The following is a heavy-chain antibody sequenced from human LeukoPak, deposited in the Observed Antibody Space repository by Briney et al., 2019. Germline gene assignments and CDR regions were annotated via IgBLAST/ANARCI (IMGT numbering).Heavy chain of an antibody. V-gene: IGHV4-61*02. CDR1: GGSISSGSYY. Sequence: SETLSLTCTVSGGSISSGSYYWSWIRQPAGKGLEWIGRIYTSGSTNYNPSLKSRVTISVDTSKNQFALKLSSVTAADTAVYYCAGASYYYGSGSKRGYYYNYYMDVWGKGTTVTVSS. D-gene: IGHD3-10*01. J-gene: IGHJ6*03. CDR2: IYTSGST. CDR3: AGASYYYGSGSKRGYYYNYYMDV.